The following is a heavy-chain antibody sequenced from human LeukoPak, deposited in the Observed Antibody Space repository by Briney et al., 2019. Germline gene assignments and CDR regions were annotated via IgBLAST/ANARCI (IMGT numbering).Heavy chain of an antibody. CDR3: AKVKWKLIGYFDY. CDR2: ISGSGSST. D-gene: IGHD1-20*01. CDR1: GFTFSSYV. J-gene: IGHJ4*02. Sequence: PGGSLRLSCAASGFTFSSYVMSWVRQAPGKGLEWVSAISGSGSSTYYADSVQGRFTISRDNSKNTLYLQMNSLRAEDTAVYFCAKVKWKLIGYFDYWGQGTLVTVSS. V-gene: IGHV3-23*01.